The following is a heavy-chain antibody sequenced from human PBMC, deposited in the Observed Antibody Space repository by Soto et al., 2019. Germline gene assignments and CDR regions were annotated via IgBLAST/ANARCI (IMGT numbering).Heavy chain of an antibody. CDR1: GFTFSSYA. Sequence: GESLKISCAASGFTFSSYAMSWVRQAPGKGLEWVSAISGSGGSTYYADSVKGRFTISRDNSKNTLYLQMNSLRAEDTAVYYCAKAPNFIAAAGPSDPWGQGTLVTVSS. J-gene: IGHJ5*02. CDR3: AKAPNFIAAAGPSDP. V-gene: IGHV3-23*01. D-gene: IGHD6-13*01. CDR2: ISGSGGST.